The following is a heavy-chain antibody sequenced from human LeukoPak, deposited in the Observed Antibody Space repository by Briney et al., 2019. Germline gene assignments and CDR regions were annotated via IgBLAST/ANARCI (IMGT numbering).Heavy chain of an antibody. CDR3: AREGYSSSWYDSFDY. CDR1: GFTFSDYY. CDR2: ISSSGSTI. V-gene: IGHV3-11*01. Sequence: GGSLRLSCAASGFTFSDYYMSWIRQAPGKGLEWVSYISSSGSTIYYADSVKGRFTISRDNAKNSLYLKMNSLRAEDTAVYYCAREGYSSSWYDSFDYWGQGTLVTVSS. D-gene: IGHD6-13*01. J-gene: IGHJ4*02.